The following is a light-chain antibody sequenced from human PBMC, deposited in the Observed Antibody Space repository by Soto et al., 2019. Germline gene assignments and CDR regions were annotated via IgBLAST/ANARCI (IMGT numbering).Light chain of an antibody. V-gene: IGKV3-15*01. CDR1: QSVSSN. Sequence: EIEMTQSPGTLSVSPGERATLSCRASQSVSSNLAWYQQKPGQAPRLLIYGASTRATGIPARFSGSGSGTEFTLTISSLQSEDFAVYYCQQYNNWWTFGQGTKVDIK. J-gene: IGKJ1*01. CDR2: GAS. CDR3: QQYNNWWT.